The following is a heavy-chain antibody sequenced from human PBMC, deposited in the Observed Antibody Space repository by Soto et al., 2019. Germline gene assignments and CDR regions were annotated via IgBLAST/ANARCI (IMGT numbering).Heavy chain of an antibody. D-gene: IGHD1-20*01. CDR2: MTPNSGNT. Sequence: GASVKVSCKASGYTFTNYDINWARQAPGQGLEWLGWMTPNSGNTGYAQKFQGRVTLTRDTSISTAYMELSSLRPEDTAVYYCARNTYKAGDFHLWGQGTLVTVSS. J-gene: IGHJ4*02. CDR1: GYTFTNYD. V-gene: IGHV1-8*01. CDR3: ARNTYKAGDFHL.